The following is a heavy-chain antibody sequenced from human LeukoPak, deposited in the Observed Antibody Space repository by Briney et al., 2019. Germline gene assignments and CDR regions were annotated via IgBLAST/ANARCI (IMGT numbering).Heavy chain of an antibody. CDR3: AKRSGYYYGFDY. D-gene: IGHD3-22*01. J-gene: IGHJ4*02. V-gene: IGHV4-59*08. CDR2: IYHSGST. CDR1: GGSISSYY. Sequence: SETLSLTCTVSGGSISSYYWSWIRQPPGKGLEWIGSIYHSGSTYYDPSLKSRVTISVDTSKNQFSLKLSSVTAADTAVYYCAKRSGYYYGFDYWGQGTLVTVSS.